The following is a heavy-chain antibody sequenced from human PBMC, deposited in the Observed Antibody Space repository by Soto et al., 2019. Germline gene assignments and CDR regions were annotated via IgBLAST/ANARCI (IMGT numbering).Heavy chain of an antibody. CDR2: ISGSGGST. CDR3: AKVAPYDSSGYSRYFDY. V-gene: IGHV3-23*01. Sequence: QPGGSLRLSCAASGFTFSSYAMSWVRQAPGKGLEWVSAISGSGGSTYYADSVKGRFTISRDNSKNTLYLQMNSLRAEDTAVYYCAKVAPYDSSGYSRYFDYWGQGTLVTVSS. D-gene: IGHD3-22*01. CDR1: GFTFSSYA. J-gene: IGHJ4*02.